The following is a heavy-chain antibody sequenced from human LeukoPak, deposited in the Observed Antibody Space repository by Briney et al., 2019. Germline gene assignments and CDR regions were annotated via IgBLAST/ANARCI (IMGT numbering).Heavy chain of an antibody. Sequence: GGSLRLSCAASGFTFSTYAMSWVRQAPGKGLEWVSAISGSGGSTYYADSVKGRFTISRDNSKNTLYLQMNSLRAEDTAVYYCAKDGSGTNIGPLDYWGQGTLVTVSS. CDR1: GFTFSTYA. J-gene: IGHJ4*02. CDR2: ISGSGGST. V-gene: IGHV3-23*01. D-gene: IGHD1-26*01. CDR3: AKDGSGTNIGPLDY.